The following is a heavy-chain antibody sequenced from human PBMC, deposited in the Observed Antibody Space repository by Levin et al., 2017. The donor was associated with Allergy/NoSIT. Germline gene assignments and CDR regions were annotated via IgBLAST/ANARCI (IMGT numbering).Heavy chain of an antibody. D-gene: IGHD5-18*01. CDR2: ISYDGSNK. Sequence: GGSLRLSCAASGFTFSSYGMHWVRQAPGKGLEWVAVISYDGSNKYYADSVKGRFTISRDNSKNTLYLQMNSLRAEDTAVYYCAKDEKLWSLIDYWGQGTLVTVSS. CDR3: AKDEKLWSLIDY. V-gene: IGHV3-30*18. J-gene: IGHJ4*02. CDR1: GFTFSSYG.